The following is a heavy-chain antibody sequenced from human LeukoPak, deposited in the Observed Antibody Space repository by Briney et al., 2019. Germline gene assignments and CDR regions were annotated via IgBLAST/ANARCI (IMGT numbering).Heavy chain of an antibody. V-gene: IGHV4-39*01. CDR2: IYYSGST. J-gene: IGHJ3*02. CDR3: ARHDRITMIVVVTTPFDAFDI. Sequence: PSETLSLTCTVSGGSISSSSYYWGWIRQPPGKGLEWIGSIYYSGSTYYNPSHKSRVTISVDTSKNQFSLKLSSVTAADTAVYYCARHDRITMIVVVTTPFDAFDIWGQGTMVTVSS. CDR1: GGSISSSSYY. D-gene: IGHD3-22*01.